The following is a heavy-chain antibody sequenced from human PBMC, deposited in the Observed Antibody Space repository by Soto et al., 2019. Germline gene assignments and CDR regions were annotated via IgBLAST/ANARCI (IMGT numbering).Heavy chain of an antibody. D-gene: IGHD6-13*01. CDR3: ARWRVIAAAPDAFDI. CDR2: ISSSGSTI. V-gene: IGHV3-11*01. Sequence: QVQLVESGGGLVKPGGSLRLSCAASGFTFSDYYMSWIRQAPGKGLEWVSYISSSGSTIYYADSVKGRFTISRDNAKNSLSLQMNSLRAEDTAVYYCARWRVIAAAPDAFDIWGQWTMVTVSS. J-gene: IGHJ3*02. CDR1: GFTFSDYY.